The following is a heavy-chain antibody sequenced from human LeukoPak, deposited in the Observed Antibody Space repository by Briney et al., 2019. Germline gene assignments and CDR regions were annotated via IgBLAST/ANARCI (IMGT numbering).Heavy chain of an antibody. CDR3: AELGITMIGGV. D-gene: IGHD3-10*02. CDR2: ISSSGSTI. CDR1: GFTFSSYE. V-gene: IGHV3-48*03. Sequence: GGSLRLSCAAYGFTFSSYEINWVRQAPGKGLEWVSYISSSGSTIYYADSVKGRFTISRDNAKNSLYLQMNSLRAEDTAVYYCAELGITMIGGVWGKGTTVTISS. J-gene: IGHJ6*04.